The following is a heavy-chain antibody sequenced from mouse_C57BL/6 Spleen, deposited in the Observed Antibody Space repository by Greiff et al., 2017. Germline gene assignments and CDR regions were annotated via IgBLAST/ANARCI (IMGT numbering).Heavy chain of an antibody. CDR1: GFTFNTYA. CDR3: VRERGYDSYYAMDY. CDR2: IRSKSSNYAT. D-gene: IGHD2-4*01. Sequence: EVHLVESGGGLVQPKGSLKLSCAASGFTFNTYAMHWVRQAPGKGLEWVARIRSKSSNYATYYADSVKDRFTISRDDSQSMLYLQMNNLKTEDTAMYYCVRERGYDSYYAMDYWGQGTSVTVSS. V-gene: IGHV10-3*01. J-gene: IGHJ4*01.